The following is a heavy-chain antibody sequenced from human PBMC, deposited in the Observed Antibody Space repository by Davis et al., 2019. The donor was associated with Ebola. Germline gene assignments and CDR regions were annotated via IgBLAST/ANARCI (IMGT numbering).Heavy chain of an antibody. CDR2: INHSGSS. Sequence: SETLSLTCAVYGGAFSGYYWRWSRQRPGKGLEWIGEINHSGSSKYNPYLKSRVTISVDTSTNQFSLKLSSVTAADTALFYCARGYYGDGYYYYPMDVWGKGTSVTVSS. J-gene: IGHJ6*04. D-gene: IGHD4-17*01. CDR3: ARGYYGDGYYYYPMDV. V-gene: IGHV4-34*01. CDR1: GGAFSGYY.